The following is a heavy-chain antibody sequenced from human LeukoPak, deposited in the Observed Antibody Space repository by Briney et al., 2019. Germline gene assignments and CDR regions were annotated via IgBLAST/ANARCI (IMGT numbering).Heavy chain of an antibody. D-gene: IGHD3-22*01. V-gene: IGHV4-38-2*02. J-gene: IGHJ3*02. CDR1: GYSISSGFY. Sequence: SETLSLTCSVSGYSISSGFYWGWIRQPPGKGLEWIGSIFHSGSTYYNPSLKSRVTISVDTSKNQFSLKLSSVTAPDTAVYYCARANYYDSSGYSRGAFDIWGQGTMVTVSS. CDR3: ARANYYDSSGYSRGAFDI. CDR2: IFHSGST.